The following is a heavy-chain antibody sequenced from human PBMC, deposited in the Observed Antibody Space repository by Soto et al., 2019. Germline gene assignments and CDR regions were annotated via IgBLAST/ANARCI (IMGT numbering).Heavy chain of an antibody. CDR3: ARGGGSYYHLDY. D-gene: IGHD1-26*01. V-gene: IGHV1-3*01. J-gene: IGHJ4*02. CDR1: GYTFTSYA. Sequence: QVQLVQSGAEVKKPGASVKVSCKASGYTFTSYAMHWVRQAPGQRLEWMGWINAGNGNTKYSQKFQGIVTITRDTSASTAYMELSSLRSEDTAVYYCARGGGSYYHLDYWGQGTLVTVSS. CDR2: INAGNGNT.